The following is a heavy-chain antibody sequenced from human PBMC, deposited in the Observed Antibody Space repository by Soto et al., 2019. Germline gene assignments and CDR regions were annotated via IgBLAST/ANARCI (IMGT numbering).Heavy chain of an antibody. CDR3: ARQDIVLMVYANDY. CDR1: GGSISSSSYY. Sequence: QLPLQESGPGLVKPSETLSLTCTVSGGSISSSSYYWGWIRQPPGKGLEWIGSIYYSGSTYYNPSLKRRVTISVDTSKNQFSLKLSSVTAADTAVYYCARQDIVLMVYANDYWGQGTLVTVSS. CDR2: IYYSGST. D-gene: IGHD2-8*01. J-gene: IGHJ4*02. V-gene: IGHV4-39*01.